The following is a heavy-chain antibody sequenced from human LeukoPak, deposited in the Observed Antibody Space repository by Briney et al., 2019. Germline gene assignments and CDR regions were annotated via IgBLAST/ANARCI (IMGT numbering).Heavy chain of an antibody. CDR2: IYHSGST. J-gene: IGHJ4*02. D-gene: IGHD1-1*01. Sequence: PSETLSLTCAVSGYSISSGYYWGWIRQPPGKGMEWIGNIYHSGSTYYSPSLKSRVTISVDTSKNQFSLQLSSVTAADTAVYYCARHKPSTGETDYWGQGTLVTVSS. V-gene: IGHV4-38-2*01. CDR3: ARHKPSTGETDY. CDR1: GYSISSGYY.